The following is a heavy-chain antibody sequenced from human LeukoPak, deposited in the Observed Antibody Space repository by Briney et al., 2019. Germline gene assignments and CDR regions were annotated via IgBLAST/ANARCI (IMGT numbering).Heavy chain of an antibody. CDR3: ARDRLIAVAGNVYYYYYGMDV. D-gene: IGHD6-19*01. J-gene: IGHJ6*02. Sequence: PGGSLSLSCAASGFTFSTYNMHWVRQAPGKGLEWVSSISSPGNYIYYADSVKGRVTISRDNSKNTLYLQMNSLRAEDTAVYYCARDRLIAVAGNVYYYYYGMDVWGQGTTVTVSS. CDR1: GFTFSTYN. CDR2: ISSPGNYI. V-gene: IGHV3-21*01.